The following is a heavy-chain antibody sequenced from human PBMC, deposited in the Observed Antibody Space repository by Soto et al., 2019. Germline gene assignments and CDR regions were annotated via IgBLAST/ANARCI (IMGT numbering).Heavy chain of an antibody. CDR1: GFTFSSYA. CDR2: ISSNGGST. D-gene: IGHD3-16*02. V-gene: IGHV3-64*01. CDR3: VREDKYIWGSYRYFPAPNAFDI. J-gene: IGHJ3*02. Sequence: GGSLRVSCAASGFTFSSYARHWVRQAPGKGLEYVSAISSNGGSTYYANSVKGRFTISRDNSKNTLYLQMGSLRAEDMAVYYCVREDKYIWGSYRYFPAPNAFDIWGQGTMVTVSS.